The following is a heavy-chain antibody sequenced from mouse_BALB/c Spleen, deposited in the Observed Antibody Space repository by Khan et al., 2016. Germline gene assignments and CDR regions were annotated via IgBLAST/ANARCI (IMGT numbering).Heavy chain of an antibody. V-gene: IGHV1-85*01. D-gene: IGHD1-1*01. J-gene: IGHJ2*01. CDR2: IFPGDGFT. CDR3: ARETVVSPYYFDY. Sequence: QVQLQQPGAELVKPGASVKLSCKASGYTFTNYDINWVRQRPEQGLEWIGWIFPGDGFTKYNDKFKGKATLTTDRSSSTAYMQLSRLTSEDSAVYFCARETVVSPYYFDYWGQGTTLTVSS. CDR1: GYTFTNYD.